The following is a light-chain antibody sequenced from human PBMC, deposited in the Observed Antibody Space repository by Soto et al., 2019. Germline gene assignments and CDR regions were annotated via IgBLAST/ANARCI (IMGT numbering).Light chain of an antibody. CDR3: QQYNNWPWT. V-gene: IGKV3-15*01. CDR1: QSIRDT. Sequence: IVMTQSPSTLSVSPGGRATLSCRASQSIRDTLAWYQKKTGQAPRLLIYSASRGATGFPARLSGSGYGTDLTITISSMQSEDFEVYYCQQYNNWPWTFGQGTKVDIK. J-gene: IGKJ1*01. CDR2: SAS.